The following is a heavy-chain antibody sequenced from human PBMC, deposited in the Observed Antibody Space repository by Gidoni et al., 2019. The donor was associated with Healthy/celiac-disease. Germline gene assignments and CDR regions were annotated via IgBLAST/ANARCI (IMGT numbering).Heavy chain of an antibody. J-gene: IGHJ4*02. V-gene: IGHV4-61*02. CDR2: IYTRGST. Sequence: QVQLQESGPGLVKPSQTLSLTCTVSGGSISSGSYYGSWIRQPAGKGLEWIERIYTRGSTNYNPSLKSRVTISVDTSKNQFSLKLSSVTAADTAVYYCASEYSVISYYFDYWGQGTLVTVSS. CDR1: GGSISSGSYY. CDR3: ASEYSVISYYFDY. D-gene: IGHD1-26*01.